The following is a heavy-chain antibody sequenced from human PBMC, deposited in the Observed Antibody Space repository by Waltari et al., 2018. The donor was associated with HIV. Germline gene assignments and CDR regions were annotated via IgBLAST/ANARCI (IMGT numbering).Heavy chain of an antibody. CDR1: GFTFSSYW. CDR2: INIEGSIT. V-gene: IGHV3-74*01. CDR3: AKGGTSGYTFGFGR. D-gene: IGHD5-18*01. Sequence: EVQLVESGGGLVQPGGSLRLSCAASGFTFSSYWMHWVRQAPGKGLVWVSRINIEGSITSHADSVKGRFTISRDNARNTLYLQMNSLGAEDTAMYYCAKGGTSGYTFGFGRWGQGTLVTVSS. J-gene: IGHJ1*01.